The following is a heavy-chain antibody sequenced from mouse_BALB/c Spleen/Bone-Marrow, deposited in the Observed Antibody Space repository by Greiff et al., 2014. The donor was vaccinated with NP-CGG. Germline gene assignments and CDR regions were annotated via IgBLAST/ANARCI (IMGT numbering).Heavy chain of an antibody. CDR1: GFSLTSYG. J-gene: IGHJ4*01. CDR2: IWAGGRT. V-gene: IGHV2-9*02. Sequence: VKLMESGPGLVAPSQSLSITCTVSGFSLTSYGVHWVRQPPGKGLEWLGVIWAGGRTNYNPALMSRLSISKDNSKSQVFLKMNSLQTDDTAMYYCARADYYGSSSYYYAMDYWGQGTSVTVSS. D-gene: IGHD1-1*01. CDR3: ARADYYGSSSYYYAMDY.